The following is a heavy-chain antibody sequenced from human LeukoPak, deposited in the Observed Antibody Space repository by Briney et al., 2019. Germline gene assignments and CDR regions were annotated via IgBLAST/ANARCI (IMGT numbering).Heavy chain of an antibody. CDR2: IGPSGSTI. Sequence: GGSLRLSCAASGFSFSDYDMNWVRQAPGEGLEGVSYIGPSGSTIFYADSVKGRFTISRDNAKKSLYLQMDSLRADDTAVYYCARDISAAGHYYHYYTMDVWGQGTTVTVSS. CDR1: GFSFSDYD. J-gene: IGHJ6*02. D-gene: IGHD2/OR15-2a*01. V-gene: IGHV3-48*04. CDR3: ARDISAAGHYYHYYTMDV.